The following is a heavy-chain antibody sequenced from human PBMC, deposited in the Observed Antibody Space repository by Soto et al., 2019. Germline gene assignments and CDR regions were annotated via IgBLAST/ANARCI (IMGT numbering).Heavy chain of an antibody. CDR2: ISSYGGST. CDR1: GFTFSSYA. J-gene: IGHJ4*02. CDR3: ARDPDSSGYYYFDY. D-gene: IGHD3-22*01. V-gene: IGHV3-64*01. Sequence: EVQLVESGVGLVQPGGSLRLSCAASGFTFSSYAMHWVRQAPGKGLEYVSAISSYGGSTYYANSVKVRFTISRDNSKTPLYLQMCSLRAEDIAVYYCARDPDSSGYYYFDYWVQGTLVTVYS.